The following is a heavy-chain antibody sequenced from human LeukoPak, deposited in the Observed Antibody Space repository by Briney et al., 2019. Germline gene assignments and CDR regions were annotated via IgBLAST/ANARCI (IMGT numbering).Heavy chain of an antibody. CDR1: GFTVSNNY. CDR2: IYGGGTT. Sequence: SGGSLRLSCAASGFTVSNNYMSWVRQAPGKGLEWVSLIYGGGTTYYADSVKGRFTISSDSSKNTLYLQMNSLGAEDTAVYYCARDVNYYGSGTHDYWGQGTLVTVSS. D-gene: IGHD3-10*01. J-gene: IGHJ4*02. CDR3: ARDVNYYGSGTHDY. V-gene: IGHV3-53*01.